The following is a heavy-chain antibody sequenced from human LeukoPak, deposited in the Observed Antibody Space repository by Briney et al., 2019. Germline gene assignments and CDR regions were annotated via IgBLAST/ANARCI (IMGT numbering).Heavy chain of an antibody. CDR3: ARRGYCSSTSCLSFDY. V-gene: IGHV5-51*01. CDR2: IYPGDSDT. CDR1: GYSFTTYW. D-gene: IGHD2-2*01. Sequence: GESLKISCQGSGYSFTTYWIGWVRQMPGKGLEWMGIIYPGDSDTRYSPSFQGQVTISADKSISTAYLQWSSLKASDTAMYYCARRGYCSSTSCLSFDYWGQGTLVTVSS. J-gene: IGHJ4*02.